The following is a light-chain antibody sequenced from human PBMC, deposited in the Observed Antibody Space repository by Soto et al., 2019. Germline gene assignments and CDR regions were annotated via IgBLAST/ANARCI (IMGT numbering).Light chain of an antibody. Sequence: EIVLTQSPGTLSLSPGERATLSCRASQSVSNSYLAWYQQKPGQAPRLLIYGASSRATGIPDRFSGSGSGTDFTLTISRLEPEDFAVYYCQQYGSSPGFGQGTKLEIK. J-gene: IGKJ2*03. CDR2: GAS. V-gene: IGKV3-20*01. CDR1: QSVSNSY. CDR3: QQYGSSPG.